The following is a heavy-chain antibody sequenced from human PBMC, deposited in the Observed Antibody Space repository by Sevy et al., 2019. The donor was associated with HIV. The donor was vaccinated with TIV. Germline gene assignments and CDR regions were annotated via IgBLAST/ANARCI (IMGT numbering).Heavy chain of an antibody. CDR1: GFTFSSYA. V-gene: IGHV3-30-3*01. CDR3: ARDGAGSGSCYIETTVDMDV. CDR2: ISYDGSNK. Sequence: GGSLSLSCAASGFTFSSYAMHWVRQAPGKGLEWVAVISYDGSNKYYADSVKGRFTISRDNSKNTLYLQMNSLRAEDTAVYYCARDGAGSGSCYIETTVDMDVWGKGTTVTVSS. J-gene: IGHJ6*03. D-gene: IGHD3-10*01.